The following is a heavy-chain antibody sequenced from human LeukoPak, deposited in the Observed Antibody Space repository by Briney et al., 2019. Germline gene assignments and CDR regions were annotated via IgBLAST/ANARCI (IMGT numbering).Heavy chain of an antibody. CDR3: ALQNDSSPFDY. CDR1: GFTVSSNY. D-gene: IGHD3-22*01. CDR2: IYSGGST. V-gene: IGHV3-53*01. Sequence: GGSLRLFCAASGFTVSSNYMSWVRQAPGKGLEWVSVIYSGGSTDYADSVKGRFTISRDNSKNTLYLQMNSLRAEDTAVYYCALQNDSSPFDYWGQGTPVTVSS. J-gene: IGHJ4*02.